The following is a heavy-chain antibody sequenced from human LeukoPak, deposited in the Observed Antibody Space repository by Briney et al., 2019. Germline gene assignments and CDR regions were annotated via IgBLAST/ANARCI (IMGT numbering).Heavy chain of an antibody. J-gene: IGHJ4*02. D-gene: IGHD2-2*01. CDR3: ARRSTSCYAFDY. CDR1: GFTFSSYG. Sequence: GGSLRLSCAASGFTFSSYGMHWVRQAPGKGLEWVAVIWYDGSNKYYADSVKGRFTISRDNSKNTLYLQMNSLRAEDTAVYYCARRSTSCYAFDYWGQGTLVTVSP. V-gene: IGHV3-33*01. CDR2: IWYDGSNK.